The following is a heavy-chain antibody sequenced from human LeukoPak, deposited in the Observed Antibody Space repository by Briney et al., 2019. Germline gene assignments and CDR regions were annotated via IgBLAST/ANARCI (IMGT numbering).Heavy chain of an antibody. V-gene: IGHV3-30-3*01. CDR1: GFTFSSYA. CDR2: ISYDGSNK. J-gene: IGHJ4*02. CDR3: ARDQASGYSSTYYFGY. Sequence: GGSLRLSCAASGFTFSSYAMHWVRQAPGKGLEWVAVISYDGSNKYYADSVKGRFTISRDNSKNTLYLQMNSLRAEDTAVYYCARDQASGYSSTYYFGYWGQGTLVTVSS. D-gene: IGHD6-13*01.